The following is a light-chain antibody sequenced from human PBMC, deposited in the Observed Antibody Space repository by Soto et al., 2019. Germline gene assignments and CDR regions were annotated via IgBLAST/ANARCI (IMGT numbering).Light chain of an antibody. V-gene: IGKV3-11*01. CDR2: DDS. CDR1: QSVSYH. Sequence: VMTQTPATLSVSPGHSVTLSCRASQSVSYHVAWYHQKTGQTPRLVIYDDSNRASGIPDRLSGTGSGTDFNLTINKLEPEDFAVYYCQVRTNWSIACGRGTRLEIK. J-gene: IGKJ5*01. CDR3: QVRTNWSIA.